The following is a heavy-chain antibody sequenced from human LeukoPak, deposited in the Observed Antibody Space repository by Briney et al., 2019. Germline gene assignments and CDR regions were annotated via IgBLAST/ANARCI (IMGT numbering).Heavy chain of an antibody. V-gene: IGHV3-23*01. CDR2: ISAGGGTA. J-gene: IGHJ3*02. CDR3: AEGGGSNAFDI. D-gene: IGHD1-26*01. CDR1: GFTFSSYA. Sequence: GGSLRLSCAASGFTFSSYAMSWVRQAPGKGLDWVSSISAGGGTAYYADSVKGRFTISRDDSKNTLYLQMNSLRAEDTALYYCAEGGGSNAFDIWDQGTMVTVSS.